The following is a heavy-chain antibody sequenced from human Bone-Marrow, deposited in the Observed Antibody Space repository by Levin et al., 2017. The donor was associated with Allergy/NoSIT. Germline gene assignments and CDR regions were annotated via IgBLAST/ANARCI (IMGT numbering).Heavy chain of an antibody. V-gene: IGHV1-46*01. D-gene: IGHD6-19*01. Sequence: GESLKISCKASGYTFTSYYMHWVRQAPGQGLEWMGIINPSGGSTSYAQKFQGRVTMTRDTSTSTVYMELSSLRSEDTAVYYCARDLSWLLHDAFDIWGQGTMVTVSS. CDR2: INPSGGST. J-gene: IGHJ3*02. CDR3: ARDLSWLLHDAFDI. CDR1: GYTFTSYY.